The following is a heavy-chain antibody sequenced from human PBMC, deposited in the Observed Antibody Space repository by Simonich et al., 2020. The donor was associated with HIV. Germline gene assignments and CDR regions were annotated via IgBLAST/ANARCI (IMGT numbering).Heavy chain of an antibody. CDR3: ARSPVAARPHKD. J-gene: IGHJ4*02. CDR1: GGSFSGYN. D-gene: IGHD6-6*01. V-gene: IGHV4-34*01. Sequence: QVQLQQWGAGLLKPSENLSITGAVYGGSFSGYNWRWIRHPPGKGLGWIGEINHSRSTNDNPSLKSRVTISVDTSKNQFSLKRSSVTAADTAVYYCARSPVAARPHKDWGQGTLVTVSS. CDR2: INHSRST.